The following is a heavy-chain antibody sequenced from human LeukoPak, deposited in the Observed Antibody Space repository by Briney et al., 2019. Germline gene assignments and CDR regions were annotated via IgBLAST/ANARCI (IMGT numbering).Heavy chain of an antibody. J-gene: IGHJ4*02. CDR2: INTDTGNP. Sequence: ASVKVSCKASGYTFNTYTMNWVRQAPGQGLEWMGWINTDTGNPMYAQGFTGRFVFSLDTSVNTAYLQISSLKPEDTAVYYCTRESYDSSGYSNFDYWGQGTLVTVSS. V-gene: IGHV7-4-1*02. CDR1: GYTFNTYT. CDR3: TRESYDSSGYSNFDY. D-gene: IGHD3-22*01.